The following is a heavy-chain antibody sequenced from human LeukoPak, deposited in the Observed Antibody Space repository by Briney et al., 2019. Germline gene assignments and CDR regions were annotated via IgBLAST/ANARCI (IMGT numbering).Heavy chain of an antibody. CDR2: IYTSGST. Sequence: SETLSLTCTVSGGSISGYYWGWIRQPAGKGLEWIGRIYTSGSTNYNPSLKSRVTIPVDTSKNQFSLKLSSVTAADTAVYYCASYDCSSTSCYKAAFDIWGQGTMVTVSS. V-gene: IGHV4-4*07. D-gene: IGHD2-2*02. CDR1: GGSISGYY. J-gene: IGHJ3*02. CDR3: ASYDCSSTSCYKAAFDI.